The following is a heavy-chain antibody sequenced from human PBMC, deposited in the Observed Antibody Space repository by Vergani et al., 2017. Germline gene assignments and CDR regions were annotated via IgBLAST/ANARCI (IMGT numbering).Heavy chain of an antibody. Sequence: QVQLVQSGAEVKKPGSSVKVSCKASGGTFSSYAISWVRQAPGRGLEWMGRIIPILGIANYAQKFQGRVTITADKSTSTAYMELSSLRSADTAVYYCARPCPQIGSYGADAFDIGGQGTMVTVSS. CDR3: ARPCPQIGSYGADAFDI. J-gene: IGHJ3*02. CDR2: IIPILGIA. V-gene: IGHV1-69*04. D-gene: IGHD1-26*01. CDR1: GGTFSSYA.